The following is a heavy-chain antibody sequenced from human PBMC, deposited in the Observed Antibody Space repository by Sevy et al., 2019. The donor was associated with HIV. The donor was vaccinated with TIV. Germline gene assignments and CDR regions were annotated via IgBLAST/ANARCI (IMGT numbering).Heavy chain of an antibody. CDR2: IYNSGST. Sequence: SETLSLTCTVSGDSISNYYGSWIRQPPGKGLEWISYIYNSGSTNYNPSLKSRVTISVDTSKNQFSLKLSSVTAADTAVYYCASVVVVPAAKYFYFYYMDVWGKGTTVTVSS. D-gene: IGHD2-2*01. V-gene: IGHV4-59*01. CDR1: GDSISNYY. J-gene: IGHJ6*03. CDR3: ASVVVVPAAKYFYFYYMDV.